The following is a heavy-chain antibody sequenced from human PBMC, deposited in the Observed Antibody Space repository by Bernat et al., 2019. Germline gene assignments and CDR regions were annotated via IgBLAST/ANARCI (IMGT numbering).Heavy chain of an antibody. J-gene: IGHJ2*01. D-gene: IGHD3-3*01. CDR3: ARHLHLGITIFGGGNWYFDL. Sequence: QLQLQESGPGLVKPSETLSLTCTVSGGSISSTSYYWGWIRHPPGKGLECIGSIYYSGSTYYNPSLKSRVTISVDTSKNQISLQLSSVTATDTAIYYCARHLHLGITIFGGGNWYFDLWGRGALVTVSS. V-gene: IGHV4-39*01. CDR2: IYYSGST. CDR1: GGSISSTSYY.